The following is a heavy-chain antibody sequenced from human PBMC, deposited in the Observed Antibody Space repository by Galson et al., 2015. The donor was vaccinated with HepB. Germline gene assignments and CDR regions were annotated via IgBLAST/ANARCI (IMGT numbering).Heavy chain of an antibody. J-gene: IGHJ4*02. CDR1: GFTFDSYT. V-gene: IGHV3-30-3*01. D-gene: IGHD4-17*01. Sequence: SLRLSCAASGFTFDSYTMHWVRQAPGKGLEWVAVTSYDGSNKYYADSVTGRFTISRDNFKNTLYLQMNYLRTEDTAVYYCARVQFYGAYYFDYWGQGTLVTVSS. CDR2: TSYDGSNK. CDR3: ARVQFYGAYYFDY.